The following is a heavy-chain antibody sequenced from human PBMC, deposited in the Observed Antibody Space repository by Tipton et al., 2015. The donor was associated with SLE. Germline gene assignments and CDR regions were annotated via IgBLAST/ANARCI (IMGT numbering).Heavy chain of an antibody. CDR1: GDSISSGLYY. D-gene: IGHD2-8*01. J-gene: IGHJ4*02. CDR3: ARRYGTSFDY. Sequence: LRLSCTVSGDSISSGLYYWSWIRQPPGKGLEWIGHIYYTGTTYYNPSLKSRLTLSLDTSKNQFSLKMISVTAADTAVYYCARRYGTSFDYWDQGTLVTVSS. V-gene: IGHV4-61*01. CDR2: IYYTGTT.